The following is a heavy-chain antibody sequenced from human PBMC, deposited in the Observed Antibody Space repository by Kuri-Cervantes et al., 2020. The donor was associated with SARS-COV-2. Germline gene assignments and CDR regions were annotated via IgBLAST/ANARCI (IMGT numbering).Heavy chain of an antibody. V-gene: IGHV3-15*01. J-gene: IGHJ4*02. D-gene: IGHD3-3*01. Sequence: GESLKISCAASGLTFSNAWKSWVRQAPGKGLEWVGRIKSKTDGGTTDYAAPVKGRFTISRDGSKNTLYLQMNSLKTEDTAVYYCTTHLRFLEWFLDYWGQGTRVTVSS. CDR2: IKSKTDGGTT. CDR3: TTHLRFLEWFLDY. CDR1: GLTFSNAW.